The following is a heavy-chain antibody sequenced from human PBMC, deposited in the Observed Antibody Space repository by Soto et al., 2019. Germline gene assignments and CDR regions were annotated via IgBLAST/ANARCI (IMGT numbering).Heavy chain of an antibody. CDR1: GFTFSSYS. Sequence: EVQLVESGGGLVKPGGSLRLSCAASGFTFSSYSMNWVRQAPGKGLEWVSSISSSSSYIYYADSVKGRFTISRDNAKNSLYLQMNSLRAEDTAVYYCARAPYYYGSGSLVWFDPWGQGTLVTVSS. D-gene: IGHD3-10*01. V-gene: IGHV3-21*01. CDR3: ARAPYYYGSGSLVWFDP. CDR2: ISSSSSYI. J-gene: IGHJ5*02.